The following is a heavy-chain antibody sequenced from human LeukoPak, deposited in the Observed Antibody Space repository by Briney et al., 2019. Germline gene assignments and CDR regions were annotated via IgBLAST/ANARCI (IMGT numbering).Heavy chain of an antibody. J-gene: IGHJ2*01. CDR2: VYNSGDT. CDR1: GGSTSSDY. Sequence: SETLSLTCTVSGGSTSSDYWSWIRQSPGKGLEWVGYVYNSGDTGKNPSLKSRVTILLDTSKNQCSLKLTSVSPADTAVYYCARLKLGAYFDLWGRGTLVTVSS. D-gene: IGHD3-16*01. V-gene: IGHV4-59*08. CDR3: ARLKLGAYFDL.